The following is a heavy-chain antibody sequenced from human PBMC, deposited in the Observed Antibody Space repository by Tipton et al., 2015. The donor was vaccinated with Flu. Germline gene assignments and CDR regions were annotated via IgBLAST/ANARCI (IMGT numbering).Heavy chain of an antibody. CDR1: GYTFTSYY. Sequence: GAEVKKPGASVKVSCKASGYTFTSYYMHWVRQAPGQGLEWMGIINPSGGSTSYAQKFQGRVTMTRDTSTSTVYMELSSLRSEDTAVYYCARGGSPLPMTIAAAYLYYFDYWGQGTLVTVSS. CDR3: ARGGSPLPMTIAAAYLYYFDY. J-gene: IGHJ4*02. D-gene: IGHD6-13*01. CDR2: INPSGGST. V-gene: IGHV1-46*01.